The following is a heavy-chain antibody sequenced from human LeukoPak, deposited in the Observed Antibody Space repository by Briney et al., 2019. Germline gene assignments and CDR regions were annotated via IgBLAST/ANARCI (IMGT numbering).Heavy chain of an antibody. V-gene: IGHV3-21*01. J-gene: IGHJ4*02. CDR3: ARFGVWNDADY. Sequence: SGGSLRLSCAASGFTFSSYSMNWVRQDPGKGREWVSSISSSSSYIYYADSVKGRFTISRDNAKNSLYLQMNSLRAEDTAVYYCARFGVWNDADYWGQGTLVTVSS. CDR1: GFTFSSYS. D-gene: IGHD1-1*01. CDR2: ISSSSSYI.